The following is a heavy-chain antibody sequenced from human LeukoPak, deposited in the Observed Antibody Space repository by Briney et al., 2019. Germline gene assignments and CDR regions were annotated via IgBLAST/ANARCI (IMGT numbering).Heavy chain of an antibody. CDR1: GYTFTVYY. D-gene: IGHD6-6*01. J-gene: IGHJ4*02. CDR3: ARLLSSSSVIKYYFDY. CDR2: INPNSGGT. Sequence: GASVKVSCKASGYTFTVYYMHWVRQAPGQGLEWMGWINPNSGGTNYAQKFQGRVTMTRDTSISTAYMELSRLRSDDTAVYYCARLLSSSSVIKYYFDYWGQGTLVTVSS. V-gene: IGHV1-2*02.